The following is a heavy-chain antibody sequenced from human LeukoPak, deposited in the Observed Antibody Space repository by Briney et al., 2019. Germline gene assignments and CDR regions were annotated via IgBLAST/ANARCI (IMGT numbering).Heavy chain of an antibody. J-gene: IGHJ4*02. D-gene: IGHD5-24*01. CDR2: IYYSGTT. CDR3: AREVEMARQFDY. CDR1: GGSISSSSYY. V-gene: IGHV4-39*07. Sequence: SETLSLTCTVSGGSISSSSYYWGWIRQTPGEGLEWIATIYYSGTTYYNPSLKSRVTMSVDTSTNQLSLKLSSVTAADTAVYYCAREVEMARQFDYWGQGTLVTVSS.